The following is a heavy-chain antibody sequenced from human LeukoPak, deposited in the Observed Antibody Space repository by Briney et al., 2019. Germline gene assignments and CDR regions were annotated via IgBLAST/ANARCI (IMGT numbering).Heavy chain of an antibody. J-gene: IGHJ4*02. V-gene: IGHV5-51*01. D-gene: IGHD4-17*01. CDR3: ARVGRVTTSYFDY. CDR1: GYSFTSYW. CDR2: IYPGDSDT. Sequence: GESLKISCKGSGYSFTSYWIGWVRQMPGKGLEWMGIIYPGDSDTRYSPSFQGQVTISADKSISTAYLQWSSLKASDTAMYYRARVGRVTTSYFDYWGQGTLVTVSS.